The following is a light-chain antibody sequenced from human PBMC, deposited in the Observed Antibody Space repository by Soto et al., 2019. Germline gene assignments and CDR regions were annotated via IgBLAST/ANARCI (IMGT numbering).Light chain of an antibody. V-gene: IGKV1D-12*01. CDR2: AAS. CDR1: QDIGSW. Sequence: IQSAPSPSSVSASVGDRGTISCWASQDIGSWFAWYQQKPGKVPKLLIYAASILQSGVPSRFSGSGSGTDFTLTINNLQPEDFATYYCQQAKSFPVSFGQGTRLEIK. J-gene: IGKJ5*01. CDR3: QQAKSFPVS.